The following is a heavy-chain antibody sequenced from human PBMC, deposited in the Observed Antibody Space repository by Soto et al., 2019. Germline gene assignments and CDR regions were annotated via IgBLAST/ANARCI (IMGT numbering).Heavy chain of an antibody. CDR2: IYTSGST. CDR3: ASSGVTTPKYYYYGMDV. J-gene: IGHJ6*02. D-gene: IGHD4-17*01. V-gene: IGHV4-4*07. Sequence: SETLSLTCTVSGSSISSYYCSWIRQPAGKGLEWIGRIYTSGSTNYNPSLKSRVTISVDTSKNQFSLKLSSVTAADTAVYYCASSGVTTPKYYYYGMDVWGQGTTVTVSS. CDR1: GSSISSYY.